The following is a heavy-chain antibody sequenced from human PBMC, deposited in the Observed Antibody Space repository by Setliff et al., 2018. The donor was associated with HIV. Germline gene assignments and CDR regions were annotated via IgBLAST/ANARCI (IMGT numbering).Heavy chain of an antibody. V-gene: IGHV1-8*02. CDR2: MNPISDHR. Sequence: GASVKVSCKASRYTFSNYDVNWVRQATGQGLEWMAWMNPISDHRGYAQKFQGRLTMTKDTSTSTVYMELSILKSDDTAVYYCASGCLIGGSGPCRNFEFWGQVTLVTVSS. D-gene: IGHD3-9*01. CDR1: RYTFSNYD. J-gene: IGHJ4*02. CDR3: ASGCLIGGSGPCRNFEF.